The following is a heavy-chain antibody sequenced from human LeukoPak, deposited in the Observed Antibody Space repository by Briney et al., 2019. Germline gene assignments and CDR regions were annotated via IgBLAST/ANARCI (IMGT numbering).Heavy chain of an antibody. J-gene: IGHJ4*02. Sequence: GGSLRLSCAASGFTFSSYSMNWVRQAPGKGLEWVSSISTSSSYIYYADSVKGRFTISRDNAKNTLYLQINSLRAEDTAVYYCARDPTYYSDSSSRTVDYWGQGTLVTVSS. D-gene: IGHD3-22*01. CDR3: ARDPTYYSDSSSRTVDY. CDR2: ISTSSSYI. V-gene: IGHV3-21*06. CDR1: GFTFSSYS.